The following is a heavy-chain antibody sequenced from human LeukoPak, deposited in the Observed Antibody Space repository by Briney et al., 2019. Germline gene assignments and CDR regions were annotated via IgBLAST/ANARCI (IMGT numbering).Heavy chain of an antibody. J-gene: IGHJ4*02. V-gene: IGHV3-21*01. D-gene: IGHD3-22*01. CDR1: GFTFSSYS. CDR2: ISSSSSYI. CDR3: VRRKDDSSGPDDY. Sequence: PGGSLRLSCAASGFTFSSYSMNWVRQAPGKGLEWVSSISSSSSYIYYADSVKGRFTISRDNAKNSLYLQMNSLGAEDTAVYYCVRRKDDSSGPDDYWGQGTPVTVSS.